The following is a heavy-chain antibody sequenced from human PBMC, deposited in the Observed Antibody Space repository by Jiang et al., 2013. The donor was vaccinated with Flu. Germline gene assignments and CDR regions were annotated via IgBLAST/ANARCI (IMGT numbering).Heavy chain of an antibody. CDR1: GGTFSSHA. CDR2: IIPMFGTA. CDR3: ARGWEAVAGTAYNY. J-gene: IGHJ4*02. Sequence: PGSSVKVSCKASGGTFSSHAISWVRQAPGQGLEWMGGIIPMFGTANYAQKFQGRVTITADESTSTAYMELSSLRSEDTAIYYCARGWEAVAGTAYNYWGQGTLVTVSS. D-gene: IGHD6-19*01. V-gene: IGHV1-69*01.